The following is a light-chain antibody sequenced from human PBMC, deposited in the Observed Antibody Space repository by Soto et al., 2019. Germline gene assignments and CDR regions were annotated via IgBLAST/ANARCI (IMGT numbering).Light chain of an antibody. CDR2: AAS. Sequence: DIQMTQSPSSLSASVGDRVTITCRASQGISNYLAWYQQKPGKVPKLLIYAASTLQSGVPSRCSGSGSGTDFTLTISSLQPEDVATYYCQKYNSAPASTFGPGTKVDIK. J-gene: IGKJ3*01. CDR1: QGISNY. V-gene: IGKV1-27*01. CDR3: QKYNSAPAST.